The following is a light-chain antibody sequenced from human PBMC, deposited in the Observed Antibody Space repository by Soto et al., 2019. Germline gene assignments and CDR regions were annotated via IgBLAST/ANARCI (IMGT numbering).Light chain of an antibody. CDR3: QQYGSPYT. V-gene: IGKV3-20*01. Sequence: EIVLTQSPGTLSLSPGERATLSCRATQTVSRDYVAWYQQKPGQAPRLLIHGASSRATGIPDRFSGSGSGTDFTLTISRLEPEDFAVYYCQQYGSPYTFGQGTKVDIK. J-gene: IGKJ2*01. CDR2: GAS. CDR1: QTVSRDY.